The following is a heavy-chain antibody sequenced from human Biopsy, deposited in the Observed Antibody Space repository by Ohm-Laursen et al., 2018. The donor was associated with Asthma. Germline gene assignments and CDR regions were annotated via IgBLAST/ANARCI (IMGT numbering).Heavy chain of an antibody. V-gene: IGHV4-59*01. Sequence: SQTLSLTCTVSGVSIRSYYWTWIRQPPGKGLEWIGNIHYSGSTYSNPSLKSRVTISVDTSKKQISLRLSSVIAADTAVYYCAGCGSGGNCPDHWGQGTLVTVSS. D-gene: IGHD2-15*01. CDR2: IHYSGST. J-gene: IGHJ4*02. CDR1: GVSIRSYY. CDR3: AGCGSGGNCPDH.